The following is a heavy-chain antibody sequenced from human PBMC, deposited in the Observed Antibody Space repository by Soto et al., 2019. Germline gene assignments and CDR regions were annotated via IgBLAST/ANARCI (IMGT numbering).Heavy chain of an antibody. CDR3: ARHPQDIVVVVAGAFDI. Sequence: SVKVSCKAPGGTFSSYAISWVRQAPGQGLEWMGGIIPIFGTANYAQKFQGRVTITADESTSTAYMELSSLRSEDTAVYYCARHPQDIVVVVAGAFDIWGQGTMVTVSS. J-gene: IGHJ3*02. V-gene: IGHV1-69*13. D-gene: IGHD2-15*01. CDR1: GGTFSSYA. CDR2: IIPIFGTA.